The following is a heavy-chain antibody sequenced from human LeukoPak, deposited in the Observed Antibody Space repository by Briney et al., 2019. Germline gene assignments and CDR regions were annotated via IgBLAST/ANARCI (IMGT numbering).Heavy chain of an antibody. J-gene: IGHJ4*02. CDR3: ARHSWVIPVADHFDY. CDR2: IYYTGTT. Sequence: SETLSLTCTVSAGSVSNGNYYWSWLRQPPGKALEWIGYIYYTGTTYYIPSLEGRVTISVDTSKNQFSVKLNSVTAADTAVYYCARHSWVIPVADHFDYWGQGTLVIVSS. V-gene: IGHV4-61*01. D-gene: IGHD6-19*01. CDR1: AGSVSNGNYY.